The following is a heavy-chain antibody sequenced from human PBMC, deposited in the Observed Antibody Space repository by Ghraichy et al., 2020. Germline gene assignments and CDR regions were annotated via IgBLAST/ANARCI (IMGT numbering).Heavy chain of an antibody. J-gene: IGHJ3*02. V-gene: IGHV4-34*01. Sequence: SQTLSLTCAVYGGSFSGYYWSWIRQPPGKGLEWIGEINHSGSTNYNPSLKSRVTISVDTSKNQFSLKLSSVTAADTAVYYCARRARYYYDSSCSHDAFDIWGQGTMVTVSS. D-gene: IGHD3-22*01. CDR1: GGSFSGYY. CDR2: INHSGST. CDR3: ARRARYYYDSSCSHDAFDI.